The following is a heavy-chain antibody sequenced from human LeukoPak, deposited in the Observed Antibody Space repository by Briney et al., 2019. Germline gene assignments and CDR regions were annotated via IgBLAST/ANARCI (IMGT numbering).Heavy chain of an antibody. Sequence: GGTLRLSCAASGFTLDDYSTYWVRQGPGKGLEWVAGISWNSGNIGYAHSVKGRFTISRDNANNSLFLLMKNVRAEDTALYYCVKDNYAESSGYDSWGQGTLVTVSS. J-gene: IGHJ4*02. V-gene: IGHV3-9*01. CDR2: ISWNSGNI. CDR3: VKDNYAESSGYDS. CDR1: GFTLDDYS. D-gene: IGHD3-22*01.